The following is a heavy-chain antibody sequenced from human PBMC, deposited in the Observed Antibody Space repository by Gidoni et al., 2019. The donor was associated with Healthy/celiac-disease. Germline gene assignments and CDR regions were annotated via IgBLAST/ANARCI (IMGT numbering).Heavy chain of an antibody. CDR3: AKEGYYDFWSGYSDAFDI. CDR2: ISGSGGST. D-gene: IGHD3-3*01. V-gene: IGHV3-23*01. CDR1: GFTFSSYA. Sequence: EVQLLESGGGLVQPGGSLRLSCAASGFTFSSYAMSWVRQAPGKGLEWVSAISGSGGSTYYADSVKGRFTISRDNSKNTLYLQMNSLRAEDTAVYYCAKEGYYDFWSGYSDAFDIWGQGTMVTVSS. J-gene: IGHJ3*02.